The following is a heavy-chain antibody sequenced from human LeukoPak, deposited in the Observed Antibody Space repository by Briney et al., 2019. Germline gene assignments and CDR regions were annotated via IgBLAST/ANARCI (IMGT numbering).Heavy chain of an antibody. Sequence: GASVKVSCKASGYSFASYAIGWVRQAPGQGLEWMGWISVYNGNTNYAQKLQGRVTLTTDASTNTAYMELTSLRSDDTAVYYCARGGSGWSRDYWGQGTLVTVSS. D-gene: IGHD6-19*01. V-gene: IGHV1-18*01. CDR1: GYSFASYA. CDR2: ISVYNGNT. J-gene: IGHJ4*02. CDR3: ARGGSGWSRDY.